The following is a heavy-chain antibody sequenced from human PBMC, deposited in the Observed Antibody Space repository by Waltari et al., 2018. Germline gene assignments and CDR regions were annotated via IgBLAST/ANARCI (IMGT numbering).Heavy chain of an antibody. D-gene: IGHD1-26*01. CDR2: LSASGSRT. CDR3: AMSLTVLVRADH. CDR1: GFTFSSYA. J-gene: IGHJ4*02. V-gene: IGHV3-23*01. Sequence: PGGSLRLSCAASGFTFSSYAMNWVRQAPGKGLEWVAGLSASGSRTFYAASVKGRFTISRDNSNNTLYAQMTSLTPEDTATYYCAMSLTVLVRADHWGQGTLVAVSS.